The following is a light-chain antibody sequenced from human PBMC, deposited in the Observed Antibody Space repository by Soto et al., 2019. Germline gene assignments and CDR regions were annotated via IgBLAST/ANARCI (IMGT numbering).Light chain of an antibody. CDR1: QSISSW. V-gene: IGKV1-5*01. Sequence: DIQMTQSPSSLSASVGDRVTITCRASQSISSWLAWYQQKPGKAPKLLIYDASSLESGVPSRFSGSGSATDFPFTISSLRPDDFATYYCQQFNSYSPGAFGKGPKADIK. CDR2: DAS. CDR3: QQFNSYSPGA. J-gene: IGKJ1*01.